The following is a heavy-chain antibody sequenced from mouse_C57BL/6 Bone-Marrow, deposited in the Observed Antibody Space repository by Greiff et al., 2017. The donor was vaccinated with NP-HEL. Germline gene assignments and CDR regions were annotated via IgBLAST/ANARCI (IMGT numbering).Heavy chain of an antibody. V-gene: IGHV1-76*01. CDR3: ARIYYGSRYAMDY. CDR1: GYTFTDYY. D-gene: IGHD1-1*01. CDR2: IYPGSGNT. Sequence: QVQLKESGAELVRPGASVKLSCKASGYTFTDYYINWVKQRPGQGLEWIARIYPGSGNTYYNEKFKGKATLTAEKSSSTAYMQLSSLTSEDSAVYFCARIYYGSRYAMDYWGQGTSVTVSS. J-gene: IGHJ4*01.